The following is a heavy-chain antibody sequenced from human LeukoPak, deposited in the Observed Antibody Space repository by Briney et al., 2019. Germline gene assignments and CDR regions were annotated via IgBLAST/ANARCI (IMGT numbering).Heavy chain of an antibody. CDR3: ARAPGIAADNWFDP. Sequence: GGSLRLSCAASGFTFSSYSMNWVRQAPGKGLEWVSSISSSSSYIYYADSVKGRFTISRDNAKNSLYLQMNSLRAEDTAVYYCARAPGIAADNWFDPWGQGTLVTVSS. CDR1: GFTFSSYS. V-gene: IGHV3-21*01. J-gene: IGHJ5*02. CDR2: ISSSSSYI. D-gene: IGHD6-13*01.